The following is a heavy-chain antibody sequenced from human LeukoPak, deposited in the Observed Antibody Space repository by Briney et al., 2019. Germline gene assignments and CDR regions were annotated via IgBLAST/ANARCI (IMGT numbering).Heavy chain of an antibody. Sequence: GGSLRLSCAASGFTFSSYWMNWARQAPGKGLEWVASINHNGNVNYYVDSVKGRFTISRDNAKNSLYLQMSNLRAEDTAVYFYARGGGLDVWGQGATVTVSS. CDR1: GFTFSSYW. CDR3: ARGGGLDV. V-gene: IGHV3-7*03. D-gene: IGHD3-16*01. CDR2: INHNGNVN. J-gene: IGHJ6*02.